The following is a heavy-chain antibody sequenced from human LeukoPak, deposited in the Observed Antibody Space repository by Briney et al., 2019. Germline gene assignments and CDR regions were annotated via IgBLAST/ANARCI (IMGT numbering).Heavy chain of an antibody. Sequence: TTSETLSLTCAVYGGSFSGYYWSWIRQPPGKGLEWIGEINHSGSTNYNPSLKSRVTISVDTSKNQFSLKLSSVTAADTAVYYCARGRGWFGELLSFDYWGQGTLVTVSS. CDR3: ARGRGWFGELLSFDY. CDR2: INHSGST. V-gene: IGHV4-34*01. J-gene: IGHJ4*02. D-gene: IGHD3-10*01. CDR1: GGSFSGYY.